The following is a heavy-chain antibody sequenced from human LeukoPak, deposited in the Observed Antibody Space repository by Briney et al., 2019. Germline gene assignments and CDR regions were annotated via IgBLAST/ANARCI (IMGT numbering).Heavy chain of an antibody. Sequence: ASVKVSCKASGYTFTGNYTHWVRQAPGQGLEWMGWINPNSGGTNYAQDFQGRVTMTRDTSISTAYMELSRLRSDDTAVYYCARELSRWELPDYWGQGTLVTVSS. CDR3: ARELSRWELPDY. CDR1: GYTFTGNY. CDR2: INPNSGGT. D-gene: IGHD1-26*01. V-gene: IGHV1-2*02. J-gene: IGHJ4*02.